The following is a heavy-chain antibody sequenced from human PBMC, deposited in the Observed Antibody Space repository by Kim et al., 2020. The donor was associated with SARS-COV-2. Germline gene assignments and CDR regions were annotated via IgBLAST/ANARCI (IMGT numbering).Heavy chain of an antibody. D-gene: IGHD3-22*01. V-gene: IGHV4-39*01. CDR2: IYYSGST. CDR1: GGSISSSSYY. J-gene: IGHJ3*02. Sequence: SETLSLTCTVSGGSISSSSYYWGWIRQPPGKGLEWIGSIYYSGSTYYNPSLKSRVTISVDTSKNQFSLKLSSVTAADTAVYYCARKAPTNNYYDSSDREAFDIWGQGTMVTVSS. CDR3: ARKAPTNNYYDSSDREAFDI.